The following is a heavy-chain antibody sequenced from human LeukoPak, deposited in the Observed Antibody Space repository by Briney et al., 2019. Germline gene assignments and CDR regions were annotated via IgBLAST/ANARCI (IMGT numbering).Heavy chain of an antibody. CDR1: GDSISSSSHY. V-gene: IGHV4-39*07. CDR3: ARAMVVVITTAFDY. CDR2: IYYSGST. J-gene: IGHJ4*02. D-gene: IGHD3-22*01. Sequence: SETLSLTCTVSGDSISSSSHYWDWIRQPPGKGLEWIGNIYYSGSTYYKPSLKSRVNISVDMSKNKFSLKLSSVTAADTAVYYCARAMVVVITTAFDYWGQGTLVTVSS.